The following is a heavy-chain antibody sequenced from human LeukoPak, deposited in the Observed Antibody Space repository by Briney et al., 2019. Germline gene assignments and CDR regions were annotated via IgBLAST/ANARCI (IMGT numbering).Heavy chain of an antibody. V-gene: IGHV4-34*01. CDR3: ARGYRVLYYYDSSGYYPDY. CDR2: INHSGST. D-gene: IGHD3-22*01. CDR1: GGSFSGYY. J-gene: IGHJ4*02. Sequence: PSETLSLTCAVYGGSFSGYYWSWIRQPPGKGLEWIGEINHSGSTNYNPSLKSRVTISVDTSKNQFSLKLSSVTAADTAVYYCARGYRVLYYYDSSGYYPDYWGQGTLVTVSS.